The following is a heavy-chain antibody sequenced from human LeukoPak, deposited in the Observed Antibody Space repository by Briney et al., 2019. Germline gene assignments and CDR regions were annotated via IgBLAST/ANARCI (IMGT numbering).Heavy chain of an antibody. Sequence: SETLSLTCAVYGGSFSGYYWSWLRQPPGKGPEWIGEINHSGSTNYNPSLKSRVTISVDTSKNQFSLKLSSVTAADTAVYYCALEMITFGGVIAHDAFDIWGQGTMVTVSS. CDR2: INHSGST. D-gene: IGHD3-16*02. CDR1: GGSFSGYY. J-gene: IGHJ3*02. CDR3: ALEMITFGGVIAHDAFDI. V-gene: IGHV4-34*01.